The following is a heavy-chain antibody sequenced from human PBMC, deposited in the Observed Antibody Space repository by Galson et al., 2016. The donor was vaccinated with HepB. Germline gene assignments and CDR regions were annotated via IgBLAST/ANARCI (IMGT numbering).Heavy chain of an antibody. CDR2: INPSDGTI. V-gene: IGHV1-46*01. Sequence: SVKVSCKASGYAFTNYLMHWVRQAPGQGLEWMGIINPSDGTISYAQKFQGRVTMTRDTSTSTAYMELSSLRSEDTAVYYCVRAVVVVVPAANDPFDYWGQGTLVTVSS. CDR1: GYAFTNYL. D-gene: IGHD2-2*01. J-gene: IGHJ4*02. CDR3: VRAVVVVVPAANDPFDY.